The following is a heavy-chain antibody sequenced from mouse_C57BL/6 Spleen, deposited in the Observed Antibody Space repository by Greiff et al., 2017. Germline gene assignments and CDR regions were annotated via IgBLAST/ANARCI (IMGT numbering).Heavy chain of an antibody. D-gene: IGHD1-1*01. CDR1: GYTFTDYY. Sequence: QVQLQQSGPELVKPGASVKISCKASGYTFTDYYINWVKQRPGQGLEWIGWIFPGSGSTYSNEKFKGKATLTVDKSSSTAYMLLSSLTSADSAVYVCARPNEIYCYGSSHWYFDVWGTGTTVTVSS. J-gene: IGHJ1*03. V-gene: IGHV1-75*01. CDR3: ARPNEIYCYGSSHWYFDV. CDR2: IFPGSGST.